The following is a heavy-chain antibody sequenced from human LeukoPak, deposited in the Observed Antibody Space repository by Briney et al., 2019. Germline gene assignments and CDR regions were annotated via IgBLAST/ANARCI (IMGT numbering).Heavy chain of an antibody. J-gene: IGHJ6*02. CDR3: ASDGRQLWNGMDV. CDR2: INPNSGGT. Sequence: GASVKVSCKASGYTFTGYYMHWVRQAPGQGLEWMGWINPNSGGTNYAQKLQGRVTMTRDTSISTAYMELSRLRSDDTAVYYCASDGRQLWNGMDVWGQGTTVTVSS. CDR1: GYTFTGYY. V-gene: IGHV1-2*02. D-gene: IGHD5-18*01.